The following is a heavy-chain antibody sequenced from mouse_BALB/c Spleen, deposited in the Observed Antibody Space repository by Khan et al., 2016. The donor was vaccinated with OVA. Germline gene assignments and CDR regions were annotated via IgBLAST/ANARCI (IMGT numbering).Heavy chain of an antibody. D-gene: IGHD2-10*02. J-gene: IGHJ3*01. CDR3: TRSGYGNPFAY. CDR1: GYTFSSYY. CDR2: INPNNGGP. Sequence: QVQLQQSGAELVKPGTSVKLSCKASGYTFSSYYMYWVKQRPGQGLEWIGGINPNNGGPNFNEKFKAKATLTVDKSSSTAYMHLSSLTSGDCAVYYCTRSGYGNPFAYWGQGTLVTVSP. V-gene: IGHV1S81*02.